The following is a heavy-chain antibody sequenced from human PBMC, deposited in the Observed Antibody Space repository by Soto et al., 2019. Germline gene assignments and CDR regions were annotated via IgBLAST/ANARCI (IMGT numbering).Heavy chain of an antibody. Sequence: ESGGGVVQPGRSLRLSCAASGFTFSSYGMHWVRQAPGKGLEWVVVISYDGSNKYYADSVKGRFTISRDNSKNTLYLQMNSLRAEDTAVYYCAKDQSTGYSSGWYDYYYGMDVWGQGTTVTVSS. CDR1: GFTFSSYG. CDR3: AKDQSTGYSSGWYDYYYGMDV. V-gene: IGHV3-30*18. D-gene: IGHD6-19*01. CDR2: ISYDGSNK. J-gene: IGHJ6*02.